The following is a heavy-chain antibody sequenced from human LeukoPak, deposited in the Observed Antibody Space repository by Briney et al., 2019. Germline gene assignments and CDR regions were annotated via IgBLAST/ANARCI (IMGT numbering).Heavy chain of an antibody. V-gene: IGHV3-23*01. CDR3: AKAEDIVVVVAATSFDY. CDR2: ISGSGGST. CDR1: GFTFSSYA. D-gene: IGHD2-15*01. J-gene: IGHJ4*02. Sequence: GGSLRLSRAASGFTFSSYAMSWVRQVPGKGLEWVSAISGSGGSTYYADSVKGRFTISRDNSKNTLYLQMNSLRAEDTAVYYCAKAEDIVVVVAATSFDYWGQGTLVTVSS.